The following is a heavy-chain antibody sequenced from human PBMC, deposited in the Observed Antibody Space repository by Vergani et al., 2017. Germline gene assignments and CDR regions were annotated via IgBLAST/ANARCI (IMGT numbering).Heavy chain of an antibody. CDR2: ISWNSGSI. V-gene: IGHV3-9*01. CDR3: AKVDYYEKRYFDL. J-gene: IGHJ2*01. Sequence: EVQLLESGGGLVQPGGSLRLSCAASGFTFDDYAMHWVRQAPGKGLEWVSGISWNSGSIGYADSVKGRFTISRDNAKNSLYLQMNSLRAEDTALYYCAKVDYYEKRYFDLWGRGTLVTVSS. D-gene: IGHD3-22*01. CDR1: GFTFDDYA.